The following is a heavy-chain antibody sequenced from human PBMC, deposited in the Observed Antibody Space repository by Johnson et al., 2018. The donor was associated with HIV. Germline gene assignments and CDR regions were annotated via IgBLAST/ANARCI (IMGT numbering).Heavy chain of an antibody. CDR3: ARVGILRRRGAFDI. J-gene: IGHJ3*02. D-gene: IGHD2-15*01. CDR1: GFTFSSYW. V-gene: IGHV3-7*05. Sequence: VQLVESGGGLVQPGGSLILSCAASGFTFSSYWMSWVRQAPGKGLEWVANIKQDGSEKYYVDSVKGRFTISRDNAKNSLYLQMNSLRAEDTAVYYCARVGILRRRGAFDIWGQGTMVTVSS. CDR2: IKQDGSEK.